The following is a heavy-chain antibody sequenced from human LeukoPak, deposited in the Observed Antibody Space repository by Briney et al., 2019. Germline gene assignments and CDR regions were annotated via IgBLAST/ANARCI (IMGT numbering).Heavy chain of an antibody. V-gene: IGHV4-4*09. CDR1: GTSISTYS. Sequence: PSETLSLTCTVSGTSISTYSWSWIRQPPRKGLEWIGYIYTSGSTHYNPSLKSRVTVSVDTSMNHFSLRLSSVTAADTAVYYCARHRAEMATITDDAFDMWGQGTVVTVSP. D-gene: IGHD5-24*01. CDR2: IYTSGST. CDR3: ARHRAEMATITDDAFDM. J-gene: IGHJ3*02.